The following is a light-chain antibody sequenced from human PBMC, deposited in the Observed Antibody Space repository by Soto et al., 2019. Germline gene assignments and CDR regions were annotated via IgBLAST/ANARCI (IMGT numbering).Light chain of an antibody. CDR1: RSDIGTYNY. J-gene: IGLJ1*01. CDR2: DVS. V-gene: IGLV2-14*03. CDR3: MSYTTTSSFV. Sequence: QSALPQPASMYGSPGQSITISCTGTRSDIGTYNYLSWYQQHPGKAPRLVISDVSNRPSGVSNRFSGSKSGNTASLTITGLQSEDEADYYCMSYTTTSSFVFGSGTKVTVL.